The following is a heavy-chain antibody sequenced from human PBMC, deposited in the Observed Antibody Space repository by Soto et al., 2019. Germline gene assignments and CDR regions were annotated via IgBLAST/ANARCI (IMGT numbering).Heavy chain of an antibody. CDR2: ISSSSSYI. CDR3: ARDKCSGGSCYHAHDY. V-gene: IGHV3-21*01. CDR1: GFTFSSYS. D-gene: IGHD2-15*01. J-gene: IGHJ4*02. Sequence: TGGSLRLSCAASGFTFSSYSMNWVRQAPGKGLEWVSSISSSSSYIYYADSVKGRFTISRDNAKNSLYLQMNSLRAEDTAVYYCARDKCSGGSCYHAHDYWGQGTLVTVSS.